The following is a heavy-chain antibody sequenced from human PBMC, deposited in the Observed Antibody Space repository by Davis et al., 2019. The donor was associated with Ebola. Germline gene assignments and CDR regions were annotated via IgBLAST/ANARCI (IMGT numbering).Heavy chain of an antibody. CDR2: IKSKTDGGTT. Sequence: PGGSLRLSCAASGFTFSNAWMSWVRQAPGKGLEWVGRIKSKTDGGTTDYAAPVKGRFTISRDDSKNTLYLQMNSLKTEDTAVYYCTTLDYGGNSEVDYWGQGTLVTVSS. J-gene: IGHJ4*02. D-gene: IGHD4-23*01. V-gene: IGHV3-15*01. CDR3: TTLDYGGNSEVDY. CDR1: GFTFSNAW.